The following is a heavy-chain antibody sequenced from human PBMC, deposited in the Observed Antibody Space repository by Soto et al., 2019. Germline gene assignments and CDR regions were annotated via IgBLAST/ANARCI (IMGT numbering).Heavy chain of an antibody. J-gene: IGHJ6*03. D-gene: IGHD2-2*01. CDR1: GYTFTGYY. Sequence: ASVKVSCKASGYTFTGYYMHWVRQAPGQGLEWMGWINPNSGGTNYAQKFQGWVTMTRDTSISTAYMELSRLRSDDTAVYYCARWDIVVVPAATNMDVWGKGTTVTVSS. V-gene: IGHV1-2*04. CDR2: INPNSGGT. CDR3: ARWDIVVVPAATNMDV.